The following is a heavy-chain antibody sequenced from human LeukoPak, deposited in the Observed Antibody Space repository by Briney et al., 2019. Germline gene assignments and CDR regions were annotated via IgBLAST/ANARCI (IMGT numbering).Heavy chain of an antibody. D-gene: IGHD6-13*01. CDR3: ATALGSSSWTNWFDP. Sequence: FDPEDAETIYAQKFQGRVTMTEDTSTDTAYMELSSLRSEDTAVYYCATALGSSSWTNWFDPWGQGTLVTVSS. J-gene: IGHJ5*02. V-gene: IGHV1-24*01. CDR2: FDPEDAET.